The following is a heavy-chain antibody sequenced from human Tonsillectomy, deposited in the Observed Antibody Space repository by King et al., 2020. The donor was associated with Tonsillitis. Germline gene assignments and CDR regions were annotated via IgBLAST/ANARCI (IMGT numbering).Heavy chain of an antibody. J-gene: IGHJ4*02. CDR3: AGGSGWIFDY. CDR1: GFSFSTYW. D-gene: IGHD6-19*01. V-gene: IGHV3-7*03. Sequence: VQLVESGGGLVQPGGSLRLSCEVSGFSFSTYWVMWVRQAPGKGLEWVATIKQDGSETSYVDSVKGRFTISRDSAKNSVSLQMVSLRAEDTAVYYCAGGSGWIFDYGGQGTLVTVSS. CDR2: IKQDGSET.